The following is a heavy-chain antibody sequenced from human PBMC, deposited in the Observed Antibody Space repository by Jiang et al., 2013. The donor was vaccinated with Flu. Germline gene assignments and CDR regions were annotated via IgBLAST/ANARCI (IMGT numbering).Heavy chain of an antibody. CDR1: GDTLTKDA. CDR2: INAGNGNT. CDR3: ARIPLSRYFDRVFDS. J-gene: IGHJ4*02. Sequence: EVKKPGASVKVSCKASGDTLTKDAIHWVRQAPGQRLEWMGWINAGNGNTKYSPSFQGRFAFTRDTSANTAYMEVRSLKSEDTAVYYCARIPLSRYFDRVFDSWGQGTLVTVSS. D-gene: IGHD3-9*01. V-gene: IGHV1-3*01.